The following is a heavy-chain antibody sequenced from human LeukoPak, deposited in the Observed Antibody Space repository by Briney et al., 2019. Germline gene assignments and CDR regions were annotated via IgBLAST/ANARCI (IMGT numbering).Heavy chain of an antibody. CDR3: ARVLTGNNYYYMDV. CDR1: GFTFSTYT. Sequence: GGSLRLSCAASGFTFSTYTMNWVRQAPGKGLEWVSSISSSGIYIYYADSVKGRFTISRDNAKNSLYLQMNSLRAEDTAVYYCARVLTGNNYYYMDVWGKGTTVTVSS. CDR2: ISSSGIYI. J-gene: IGHJ6*03. D-gene: IGHD7-27*01. V-gene: IGHV3-21*01.